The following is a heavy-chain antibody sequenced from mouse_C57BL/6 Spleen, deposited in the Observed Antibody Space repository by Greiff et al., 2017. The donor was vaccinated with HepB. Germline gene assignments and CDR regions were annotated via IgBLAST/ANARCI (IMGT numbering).Heavy chain of an antibody. CDR1: GYTFTSYW. V-gene: IGHV1-74*01. Sequence: VQLQQPGAELVKPGASVKVSCKASGYTFTSYWMHWVKQRPGQGLEWIGRIHPSDSDTNYNQKFKGKATLTVDKSSSTAYMQLSSLTSEDSAVYYCAPLCCGSSYWYFDVWGTGTTVTVA. J-gene: IGHJ1*03. CDR3: APLCCGSSYWYFDV. D-gene: IGHD1-1*01. CDR2: IHPSDSDT.